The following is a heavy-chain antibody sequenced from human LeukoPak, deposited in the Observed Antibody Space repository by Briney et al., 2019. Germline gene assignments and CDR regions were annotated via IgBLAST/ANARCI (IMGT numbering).Heavy chain of an antibody. D-gene: IGHD2-2*01. Sequence: KPGGPLRLSCAASGFTFSNYNMNWVRQAPEEGLEGVGRIKSETDGGTTDYAAPVKGRFTISRDDSKDTLYLQMNSLKTEDTAVYYCTRGGGPAAKEFDNWGQGTLVTVSS. V-gene: IGHV3-15*01. CDR3: TRGGGPAAKEFDN. CDR1: GFTFSNYN. J-gene: IGHJ4*02. CDR2: IKSETDGGTT.